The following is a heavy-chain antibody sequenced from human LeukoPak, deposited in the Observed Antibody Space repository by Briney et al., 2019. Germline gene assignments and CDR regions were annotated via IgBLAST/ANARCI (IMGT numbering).Heavy chain of an antibody. V-gene: IGHV1-18*04. CDR1: GYTFTGYY. CDR3: ARDRYSSSWYDDY. D-gene: IGHD6-13*01. Sequence: GASVKVSCKASGYTFTGYYMRWVRQAPGQGLEWMGWISAYNGNTNYAQKLQGRVTMTTDTSTSTAYMELRSLRSDDTAVYYCARDRYSSSWYDDYWGQGTLVTVSS. J-gene: IGHJ4*02. CDR2: ISAYNGNT.